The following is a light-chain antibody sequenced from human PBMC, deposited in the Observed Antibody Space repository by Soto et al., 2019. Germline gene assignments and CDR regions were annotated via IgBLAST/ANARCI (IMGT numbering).Light chain of an antibody. CDR3: QQSYSAPT. V-gene: IGKV1-39*01. CDR2: AAS. J-gene: IGKJ4*01. CDR1: QPINIY. Sequence: DIQMTQSPSSLSASVGDRVTITCRTSQPINIYLNWYQHKPGKAPKLLIYAASSLQSGVPSRFNGSGSGADFTLTISSLQPEDFATYYCQQSYSAPTFGGGTKVEIK.